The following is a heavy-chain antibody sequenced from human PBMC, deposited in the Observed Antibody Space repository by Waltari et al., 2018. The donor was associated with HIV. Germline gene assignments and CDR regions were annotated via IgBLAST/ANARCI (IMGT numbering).Heavy chain of an antibody. CDR1: GVSLADHY. CDR3: ARARLRGLIQDFDI. V-gene: IGHV1-46*01. J-gene: IGHJ4*02. Sequence: EMGKPGASVRLSCRVSGVSLADHYTHWGRQGPRQRFEWMGIINAGDGDTNSDPQFQSRFTLSSDSFTVTVYLALLSLRSDYTAVYLCARARLRGLIQDFDIWGQGTQLIVS. CDR2: INAGDGDT.